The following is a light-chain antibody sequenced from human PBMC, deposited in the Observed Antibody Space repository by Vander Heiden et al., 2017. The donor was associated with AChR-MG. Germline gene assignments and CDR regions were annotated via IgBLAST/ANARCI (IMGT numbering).Light chain of an antibody. CDR1: QDISDN. J-gene: IGKJ2*01. CDR3: HQYHFRPPYT. Sequence: IVMTQYPATLSVSPGDRVSFSCRASQDISDNLAWYQQKPGQSPRLLIYGASARATGIPPRFSGSGSGSEFTLTISTLQSEDVAVYYCHQYHFRPPYTFGQGTKLDLK. CDR2: GAS. V-gene: IGKV3-15*01.